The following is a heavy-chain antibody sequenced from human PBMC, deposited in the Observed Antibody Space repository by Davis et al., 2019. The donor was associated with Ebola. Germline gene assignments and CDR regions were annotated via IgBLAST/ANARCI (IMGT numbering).Heavy chain of an antibody. V-gene: IGHV4-31*03. Sequence: PSETLSLTCTVSGGSISSGGYYWSWIRQHPGKGLEWIGYIYYSGSTCYNPSLKSRVTISVDTSKNQFSLKLSSVTAADTAVYYCARRPYGSGSYDYWGQGTLVTVSS. D-gene: IGHD3-10*01. CDR2: IYYSGST. CDR1: GGSISSGGYY. CDR3: ARRPYGSGSYDY. J-gene: IGHJ4*02.